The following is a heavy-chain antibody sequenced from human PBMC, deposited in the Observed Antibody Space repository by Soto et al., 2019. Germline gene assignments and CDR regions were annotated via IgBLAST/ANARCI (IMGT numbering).Heavy chain of an antibody. Sequence: QVQLVQSGPEVKKPGASVQVSCKASGYTFSSYGVSWVRQAPGQGLEWMGWISASNGNRKYAQKFKGRVTMTTDTSTSTADMAVRSLSSDDTAIYYCARERSNSSYNWLDPWGQGTLVTVSS. J-gene: IGHJ5*02. V-gene: IGHV1-18*01. CDR3: ARERSNSSYNWLDP. D-gene: IGHD1-20*01. CDR1: GYTFSSYG. CDR2: ISASNGNR.